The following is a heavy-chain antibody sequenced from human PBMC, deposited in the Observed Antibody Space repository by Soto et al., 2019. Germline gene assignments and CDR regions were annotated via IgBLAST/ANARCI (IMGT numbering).Heavy chain of an antibody. CDR1: GGSISSYY. CDR2: IYYSGST. D-gene: IGHD6-19*01. V-gene: IGHV4-59*08. Sequence: PSETLSLTCTVSGGSISSYYWSWIRQPPGKGLEWIGYIYYSGSTNYNPSLKSRVTISVDTSKNQFSLKLSSVTAADTAVYYCARLRVAGTVYYYYYGMDVWGQGTTVT. J-gene: IGHJ6*02. CDR3: ARLRVAGTVYYYYYGMDV.